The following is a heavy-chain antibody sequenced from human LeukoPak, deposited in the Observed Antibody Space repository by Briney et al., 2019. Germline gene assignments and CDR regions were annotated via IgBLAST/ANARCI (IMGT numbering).Heavy chain of an antibody. J-gene: IGHJ2*01. CDR2: ISHDGSDK. Sequence: GGSLRLSRAASGFTFSIYGMHWVRQAPGKGLEWMAIISHDGSDKSYADSVKGRFSISRDDSKNTLYLQMSSLRTEDTAVYYCARDRVAVADRYFDLWGRGTLVTVSS. V-gene: IGHV3-30*19. CDR1: GFTFSIYG. D-gene: IGHD2-15*01. CDR3: ARDRVAVADRYFDL.